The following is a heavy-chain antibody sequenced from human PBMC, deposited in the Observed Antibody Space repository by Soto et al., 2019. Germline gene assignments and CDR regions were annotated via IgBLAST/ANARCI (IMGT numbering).Heavy chain of an antibody. J-gene: IGHJ4*02. CDR2: IGPVSGNT. D-gene: IGHD3-22*01. V-gene: IGHV1-45*02. CDR1: GYTFTCHY. CDR3: ARAYYCESGCCGHSGFFF. Sequence: SVKVSCKASGYTFTCHYLHWVRQAPGQGPEWMGWIGPVSGNTKYAQKFQDRVTITRDMSITTAYMELNNLSPEDTAVYYCARAYYCESGCCGHSGFFFWGQGTLVTVSS.